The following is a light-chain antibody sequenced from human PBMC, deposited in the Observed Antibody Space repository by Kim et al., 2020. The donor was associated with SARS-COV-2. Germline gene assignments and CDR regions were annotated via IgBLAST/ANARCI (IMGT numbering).Light chain of an antibody. CDR2: AAT. V-gene: IGKV1-27*01. Sequence: DIQMTQSPYSLSASVGDGVTITCRASQGISNYLAWYQQKPGEAPKLLIYAATALQLGVSSRFSGSGSGTDFTLTISDLQPEDVATYYCQKYNSAPWTFGRGTKVDIK. CDR1: QGISNY. CDR3: QKYNSAPWT. J-gene: IGKJ1*01.